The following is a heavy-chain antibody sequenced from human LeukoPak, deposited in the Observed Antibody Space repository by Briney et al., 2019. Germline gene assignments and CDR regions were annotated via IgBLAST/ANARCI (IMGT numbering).Heavy chain of an antibody. CDR1: GGTFSSYA. D-gene: IGHD6-19*01. V-gene: IGHV1-69*06. J-gene: IGHJ3*02. CDR2: IIPIFGTA. Sequence: AASVKVSCKASGGTFSSYAISWVRQAPGQGLEWMGGIIPIFGTANYAQKFQGRVTITADKSTSTAYMELSSLRSEDTAVYYCARPRAVAGLRPILHAFDIWGQGTMVTVSS. CDR3: ARPRAVAGLRPILHAFDI.